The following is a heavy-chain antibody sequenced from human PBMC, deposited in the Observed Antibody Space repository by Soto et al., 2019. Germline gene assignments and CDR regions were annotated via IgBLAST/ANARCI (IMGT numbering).Heavy chain of an antibody. D-gene: IGHD3-16*01. Sequence: EVQLVESGGGLVQPGGSLKLSCAVSGFTFSSHAMNWFRQAPGKGLEWVAYIHGTRSIIYYADSVKGRFTISRDNAKNSLYLQMDSLRDEDTVLYYCARDARNADYDYWGQGTLVTGSS. J-gene: IGHJ4*02. CDR2: IHGTRSII. V-gene: IGHV3-48*02. CDR1: GFTFSSHA. CDR3: ARDARNADYDY.